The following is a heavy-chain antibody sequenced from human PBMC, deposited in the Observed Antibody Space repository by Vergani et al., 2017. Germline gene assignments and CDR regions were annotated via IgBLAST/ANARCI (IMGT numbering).Heavy chain of an antibody. J-gene: IGHJ4*02. CDR1: GGSISSGDYY. CDR3: ARFDAQIEQPHY. Sequence: QVQLQESGPGLVKPSQTLSLSCSVSGGSISSGDYYWTWSRQPAGKGLQYLGCIDTSGSTNNNPSLRSRPSMSRETTKNQFSRKIMSVTTADTTVYYCARFDAQIEQPHYWGKEILVTVSS. V-gene: IGHV4-61*02. D-gene: IGHD3-9*01. CDR2: IDTSGST.